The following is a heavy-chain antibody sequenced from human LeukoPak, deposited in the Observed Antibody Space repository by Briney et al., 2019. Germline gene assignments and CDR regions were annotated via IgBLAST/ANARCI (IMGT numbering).Heavy chain of an antibody. CDR2: ISGNGAGT. D-gene: IGHD1-26*01. CDR1: GSTFSSYD. J-gene: IGHJ4*02. V-gene: IGHV3-23*01. CDR3: AKGEVYFDY. Sequence: GGSLRLSCAASGSTFSSYDMSWVRQAPGRGLEWVSGISGNGAGTYYADSVKGRFTISRDNSKNTLYLQMSSLRAEDTAVYYCAKGEVYFDYWGQGTLVTVSS.